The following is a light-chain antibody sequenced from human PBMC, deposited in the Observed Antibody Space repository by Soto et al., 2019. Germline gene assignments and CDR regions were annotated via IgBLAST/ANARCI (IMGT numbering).Light chain of an antibody. Sequence: QLVLTQPPSVSGAPGQRVTISCTGSSSYIGAGYDVHWYQQLPGTAPKLLIYANTNRPSGVPDRFSGSKSGTSASLAITGLQAEDEADYYCQSYDDSLGGHVISGGGTKLTVL. CDR1: SSYIGAGYD. CDR2: ANT. J-gene: IGLJ2*01. V-gene: IGLV1-40*01. CDR3: QSYDDSLGGHVI.